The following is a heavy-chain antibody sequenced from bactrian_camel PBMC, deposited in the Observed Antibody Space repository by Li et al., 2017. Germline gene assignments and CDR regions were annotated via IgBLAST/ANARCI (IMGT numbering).Heavy chain of an antibody. Sequence: VQLVESGGGSVQAGGSLRLSCKVSGYIASSNCMAWFRQAPGKEREGVTALATDGTTTYADFVKGRFTVSADIARNTLTLRMNNLEPDDTAIYYCTAGNTKYCGPGSWGPTYWGQGTQVTVS. D-gene: IGHD3*01. CDR1: GYIASSNC. CDR3: TAGNTKYCGPGSWGPTY. CDR2: LATDGTT. J-gene: IGHJ4*01. V-gene: IGHV3S53*01.